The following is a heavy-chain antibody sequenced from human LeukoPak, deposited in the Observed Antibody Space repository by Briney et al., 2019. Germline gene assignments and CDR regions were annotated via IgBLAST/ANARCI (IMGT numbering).Heavy chain of an antibody. J-gene: IGHJ4*02. CDR1: GSTFSSYS. V-gene: IGHV3-48*02. Sequence: GGSLRLSCAASGSTFSSYSMNWVRQAPGKGLEWVSFISHSSTTIYYADSVKGRFTISRDNAKNSLYLQMNSLRDEDTAVYYCARAYCSGGSCFFDYWGQGTLVTVSS. CDR3: ARAYCSGGSCFFDY. D-gene: IGHD2-15*01. CDR2: ISHSSTTI.